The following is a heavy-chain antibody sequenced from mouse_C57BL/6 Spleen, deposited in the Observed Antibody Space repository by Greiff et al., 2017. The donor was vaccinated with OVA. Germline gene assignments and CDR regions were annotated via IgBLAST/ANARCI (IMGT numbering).Heavy chain of an antibody. CDR3: ARSNYYGSSYGVDY. Sequence: QVQLQQPGAELVRPGTSVKLSCKASGYTFTSYWMHWVKQRPGQGLEWIGVIDPSDSYTNYNQKFKGKATLTVDTSSSTAYMQRSSLTSEDSAVYYCARSNYYGSSYGVDYWGQGTTLTVSS. D-gene: IGHD1-1*01. J-gene: IGHJ2*01. CDR2: IDPSDSYT. CDR1: GYTFTSYW. V-gene: IGHV1-59*01.